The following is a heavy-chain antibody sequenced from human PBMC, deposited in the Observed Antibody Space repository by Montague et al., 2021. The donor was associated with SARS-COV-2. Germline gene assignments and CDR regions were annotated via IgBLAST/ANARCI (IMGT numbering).Heavy chain of an antibody. CDR3: ARETMTGDAFDI. CDR1: GASVSGSD. V-gene: IGHV4-59*02. J-gene: IGHJ3*02. CDR2: FYSVGST. D-gene: IGHD1-14*01. Sequence: SETLSLTCTVSGASVSGSDWGWIRQSPGKGLEWIGYFYSVGSTDYNPSLKSRATISRDTYKNQFSLKVRSVTAADTAVYYCARETMTGDAFDIWGQGTMVTVSS.